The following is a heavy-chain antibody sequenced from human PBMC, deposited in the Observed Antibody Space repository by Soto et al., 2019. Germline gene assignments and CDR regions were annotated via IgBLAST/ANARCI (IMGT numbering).Heavy chain of an antibody. D-gene: IGHD6-13*01. CDR3: ARGGGMYSSSWYWFDP. CDR1: GGSISSGGYS. J-gene: IGHJ5*02. V-gene: IGHV4-30-2*01. Sequence: QLQLQESGSGLVKPSQTLSLTCAVSGGSISSGGYSWSWIRQPPGKGLEWIGYIYHSGSTYYNPSLKSRGTISVDRSKNQFSLKLSSVTAADTAVYYCARGGGMYSSSWYWFDPWGQGTLVTVSS. CDR2: IYHSGST.